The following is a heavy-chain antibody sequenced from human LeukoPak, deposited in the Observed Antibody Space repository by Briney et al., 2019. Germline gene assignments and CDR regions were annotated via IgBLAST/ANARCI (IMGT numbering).Heavy chain of an antibody. J-gene: IGHJ4*02. CDR2: ISHSGST. V-gene: IGHV4-38-2*02. Sequence: KPSENLSPTWPVAGYSLTRGYYWGWIRQPPGKGLEGVGSISHSGSTYYNPSLKSRVTISVDTSKNQFSLKLSSVTAADTAVYYCARAVRDYVWGSYRSLDYWGQGTLVTVSS. CDR1: GYSLTRGYY. D-gene: IGHD3-16*02. CDR3: ARAVRDYVWGSYRSLDY.